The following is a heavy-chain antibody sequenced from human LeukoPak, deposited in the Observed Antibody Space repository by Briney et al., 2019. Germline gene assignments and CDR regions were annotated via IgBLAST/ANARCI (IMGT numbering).Heavy chain of an antibody. D-gene: IGHD3-22*01. J-gene: IGHJ3*02. Sequence: SQTLSLTCTVSGGSISSGDYYWSWIRQPPGKGLEWIGYIYYSGSTYYNPSLKSRVTISVDTSKNQFSLKLTSVTAADTAVYYCARDSIYYDSRGPDAFDIWGQGTMVTVSS. CDR2: IYYSGST. CDR1: GGSISSGDYY. CDR3: ARDSIYYDSRGPDAFDI. V-gene: IGHV4-30-4*01.